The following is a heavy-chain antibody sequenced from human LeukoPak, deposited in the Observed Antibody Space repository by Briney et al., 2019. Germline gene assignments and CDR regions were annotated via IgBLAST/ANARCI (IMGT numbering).Heavy chain of an antibody. CDR3: ARVTAAGTWVDAFDI. CDR2: ISSSGSTI. CDR1: GFTFSSYE. V-gene: IGHV3-48*03. D-gene: IGHD6-13*01. Sequence: GGSLRLSCAASGFTFSSYEMHWVRQAPGKGLEWVSYISSSGSTIYYADSVKGRFTISRDNAKNSLYLQMNSLRAEDTAVYYCARVTAAGTWVDAFDIWGQGTMVTVSS. J-gene: IGHJ3*02.